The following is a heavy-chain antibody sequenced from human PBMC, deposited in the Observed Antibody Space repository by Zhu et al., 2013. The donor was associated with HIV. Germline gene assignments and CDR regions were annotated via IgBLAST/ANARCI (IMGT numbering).Heavy chain of an antibody. Sequence: EVQLVESGGGLVQPGGSLKLSCAASGFTFSGSAMHWVRQASGKGLEWVGRIRSKANSYATAYAASVKGRFTISRDDSKNTAYLQMNSLKTEDTAVYYCTSIVATIWGRVDYVGPGEPWSPSPQ. V-gene: IGHV3-73*02. CDR3: TSIVATIWGRVDY. D-gene: IGHD5-12*01. CDR1: GFTFSGSA. CDR2: IRSKANSYAT. J-gene: IGHJ4*02.